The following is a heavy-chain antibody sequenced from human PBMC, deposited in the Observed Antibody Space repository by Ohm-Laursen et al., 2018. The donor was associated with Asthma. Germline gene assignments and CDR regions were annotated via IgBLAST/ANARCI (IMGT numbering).Heavy chain of an antibody. D-gene: IGHD7-27*01. CDR3: ARELTGDDAFDI. CDR2: ISYDGSNK. Sequence: SLRLSCSASGFTFSSYAIHWVRQAPGKGLEWVAVISYDGSNKYYADSVRGRFTISRDNSKNTVHVQMNSLRAEDTAVYYCARELTGDDAFDIWGQGTMVTVSS. CDR1: GFTFSSYA. V-gene: IGHV3-30-3*01. J-gene: IGHJ3*02.